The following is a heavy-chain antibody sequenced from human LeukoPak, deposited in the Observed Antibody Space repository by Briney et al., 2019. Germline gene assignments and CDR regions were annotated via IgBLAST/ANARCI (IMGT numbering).Heavy chain of an antibody. CDR2: INWNGGST. CDR3: ARGPGQWLTTFDY. D-gene: IGHD6-19*01. J-gene: IGHJ4*02. V-gene: IGHV3-20*04. CDR1: GFTFDDYG. Sequence: GGSLRLSCAASGFTFDDYGMSWVRQAPGKGLEWVSGINWNGGSTGYGDSVKGRFTIYRDNAKNSLYLQMNSLRAEDTALYYCARGPGQWLTTFDYWGQGTLVTVSS.